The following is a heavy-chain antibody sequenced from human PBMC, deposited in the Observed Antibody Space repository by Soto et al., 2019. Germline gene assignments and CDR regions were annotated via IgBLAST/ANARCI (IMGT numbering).Heavy chain of an antibody. CDR3: ARAITIFGVVILDYGMDV. Sequence: GASVKVSFKASGYTSTSYYMHWVRQAPGQGLEWMGIINPSGGSTSYAQKFQGRVTMTRDTSTSTVYMELSSLRSEDTAVYYCARAITIFGVVILDYGMDVWGQGTTVTVSS. J-gene: IGHJ6*02. D-gene: IGHD3-3*01. CDR1: GYTSTSYY. CDR2: INPSGGST. V-gene: IGHV1-46*01.